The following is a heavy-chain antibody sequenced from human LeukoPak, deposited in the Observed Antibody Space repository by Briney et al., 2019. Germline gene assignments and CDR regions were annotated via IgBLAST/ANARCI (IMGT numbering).Heavy chain of an antibody. V-gene: IGHV1-69*04. D-gene: IGHD3-22*01. CDR2: IIPILGIA. Sequence: SVKVSCKASGGTFSSYAISWVRQAPGQGLEWMGRIIPILGIANYAQKFQGRATITADKSTSTAYMELSSLRSEDTAVYYCARMGYYDSSGYLGYWGQGTLVTVSS. CDR3: ARMGYYDSSGYLGY. J-gene: IGHJ4*02. CDR1: GGTFSSYA.